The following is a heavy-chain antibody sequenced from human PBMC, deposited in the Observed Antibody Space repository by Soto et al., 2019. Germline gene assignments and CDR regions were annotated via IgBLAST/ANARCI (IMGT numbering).Heavy chain of an antibody. V-gene: IGHV4-31*03. D-gene: IGHD3-10*01. CDR2: IYYSGST. CDR3: ARSTVRGVNGGFDY. Sequence: SETLSLTCTVPGGSISSGGYYWSWIRQHPGKGLEWIGYIYYSGSTYYNPSLKSRVTISVDTSKNQFSLKLSSVTAADTAVYYCARSTVRGVNGGFDYWGQGTLVTVSS. CDR1: GGSISSGGYY. J-gene: IGHJ4*02.